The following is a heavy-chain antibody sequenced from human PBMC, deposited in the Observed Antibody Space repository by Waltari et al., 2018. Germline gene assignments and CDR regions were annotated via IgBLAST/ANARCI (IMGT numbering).Heavy chain of an antibody. CDR1: GFTFSGSA. CDR3: TRRGSGSSGWTDY. Sequence: EVQLVESGGGLVQPGGSLKLSCAASGFTFSGSAMHRVRQASGKGLEWVGRIRSKANSYATAYAASVKGRFTISRDDSKNTAYLQMNSLKTEDTAVYYCTRRGSGSSGWTDYWGQGTLVTVSS. J-gene: IGHJ4*02. V-gene: IGHV3-73*02. CDR2: IRSKANSYAT. D-gene: IGHD6-19*01.